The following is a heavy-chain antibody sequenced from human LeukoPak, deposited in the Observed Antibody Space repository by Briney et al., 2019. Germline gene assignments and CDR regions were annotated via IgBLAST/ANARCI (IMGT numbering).Heavy chain of an antibody. D-gene: IGHD3-22*01. CDR2: IRSKANSYAT. Sequence: GGPLRLSCAASGFTLSGSAMHWVRQASGKGLEWVGRIRSKANSYATAYAASVKGRFTISRDDSKNTAYLQMNSLKTEDTAVYYCTRRSYYYDSSGYYYFDYWGQGTLVTVSS. CDR1: GFTLSGSA. J-gene: IGHJ4*02. V-gene: IGHV3-73*01. CDR3: TRRSYYYDSSGYYYFDY.